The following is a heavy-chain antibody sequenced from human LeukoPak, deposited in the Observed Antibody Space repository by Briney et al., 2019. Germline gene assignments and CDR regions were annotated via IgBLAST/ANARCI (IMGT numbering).Heavy chain of an antibody. Sequence: PSETLSLTCTVSGGSISSYYWSWIRQPPGKGLDWIGYIYYSGSTNYNPSLKSRVTISVDTSKNQFSLKLSSVTAADTAVSYCARPDTMVRGRYAFDIWGQGTMVTVSS. J-gene: IGHJ3*02. CDR2: IYYSGST. D-gene: IGHD3-10*01. V-gene: IGHV4-59*08. CDR1: GGSISSYY. CDR3: ARPDTMVRGRYAFDI.